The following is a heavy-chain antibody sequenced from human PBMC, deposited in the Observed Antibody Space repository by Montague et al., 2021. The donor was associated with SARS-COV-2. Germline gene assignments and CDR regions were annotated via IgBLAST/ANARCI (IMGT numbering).Heavy chain of an antibody. CDR1: GDSVISDTYF. J-gene: IGHJ4*02. Sequence: SEILSLTCTVSGDSVISDTYFWSWIRQPPGKGLGWIAYIYDSDTTNNNPSFWSRVSMSSDRSKNQFSLKLTSVTPADTAVYYCARAANILSGFYNHPFEYWGQGILVTVSS. V-gene: IGHV4-61*01. CDR3: ARAANILSGFYNHPFEY. D-gene: IGHD3-9*01. CDR2: IYDSDTT.